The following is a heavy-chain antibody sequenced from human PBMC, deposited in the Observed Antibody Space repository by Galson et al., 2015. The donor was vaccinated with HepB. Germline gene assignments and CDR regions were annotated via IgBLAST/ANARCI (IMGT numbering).Heavy chain of an antibody. J-gene: IGHJ4*02. V-gene: IGHV1-2*02. Sequence: SVKVSCKASGYTFTGYQVHWVRQAPGQGLEWMGWINPNSGVTTYAQKFQGRVTMTRDTSISTAYMELSRLRSDDTAVYYCARDAFDYGGNGNTFDYWGQGTLVTVSS. D-gene: IGHD4-23*01. CDR3: ARDAFDYGGNGNTFDY. CDR1: GYTFTGYQ. CDR2: INPNSGVT.